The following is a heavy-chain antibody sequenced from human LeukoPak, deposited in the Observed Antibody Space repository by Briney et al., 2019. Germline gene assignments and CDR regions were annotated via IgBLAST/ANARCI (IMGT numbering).Heavy chain of an antibody. D-gene: IGHD1-26*01. CDR1: GGSISSYY. V-gene: IGHV4-59*01. J-gene: IGHJ4*02. CDR2: IYYSGST. Sequence: SETLSLTCTVSGGSISSYYWSWIRQPPGKGLEWIGYIYYSGSTIYIPSLKSRVTISVDTSKNQFSLKLSSVTAADTAVYYCARGSYSGEVDYWGQGTLVTVSS. CDR3: ARGSYSGEVDY.